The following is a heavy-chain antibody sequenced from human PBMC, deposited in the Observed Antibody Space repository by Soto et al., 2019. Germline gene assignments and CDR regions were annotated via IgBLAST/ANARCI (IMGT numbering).Heavy chain of an antibody. D-gene: IGHD5-12*01. CDR3: ARGLNGGYGVFDY. V-gene: IGHV4-34*01. CDR1: GGSFSGYY. Sequence: TLSLTCAVYGGSFSGYYWSWIRQPPGKGLEWIGEINHSGSTNYNPSLKSRVTISVDTSKNQFSLKLSSVTAADTAVYYCARGLNGGYGVFDYWGQGTLVTVSS. J-gene: IGHJ4*02. CDR2: INHSGST.